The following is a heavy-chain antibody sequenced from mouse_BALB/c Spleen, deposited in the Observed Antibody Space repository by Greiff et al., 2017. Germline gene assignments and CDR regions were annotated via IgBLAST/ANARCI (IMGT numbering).Heavy chain of an antibody. Sequence: EVQLQQSGPGLVKPSQSLSLTCTVTGYSITSDYAWNWIRQFPGNKLEWMGYISYSGSTSYNPSLKSRISITRDTSKNQFFLQLNSVTTEDTATYYCARGPIYYGSSYWYFDVWGAGTTVTVSS. CDR3: ARGPIYYGSSYWYFDV. J-gene: IGHJ1*01. V-gene: IGHV3-2*02. CDR2: ISYSGST. CDR1: GYSITSDYA. D-gene: IGHD1-1*01.